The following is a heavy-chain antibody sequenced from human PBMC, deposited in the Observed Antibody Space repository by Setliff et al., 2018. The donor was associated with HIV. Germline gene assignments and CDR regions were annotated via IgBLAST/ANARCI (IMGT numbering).Heavy chain of an antibody. J-gene: IGHJ5*02. CDR1: GGSISTYY. D-gene: IGHD3-10*01. V-gene: IGHV4-59*12. CDR2: IYYSGFT. Sequence: PSETLSLTCTVSGGSISTYYWSWIRQPPGKGLEWIGYIYYSGFTNYSPSLKSRVTISVDTSKNQFSLKLSAATAADTAVYYCASQGVRGAYTWFDPWGQGTRVTVSS. CDR3: ASQGVRGAYTWFDP.